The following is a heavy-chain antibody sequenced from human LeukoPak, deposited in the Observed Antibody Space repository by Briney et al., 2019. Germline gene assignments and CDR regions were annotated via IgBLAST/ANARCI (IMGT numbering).Heavy chain of an antibody. CDR3: ARDRRGYFDY. Sequence: SQTLSLTCTVSGGSISSGGYYWSWIRQHPGKGLEWIGYIYYSGSTYYNPSLKSRGTISVDTSKNQFSLKLSSVTAADTAVYYCARDRRGYFDYWGQGTLVTVSS. CDR2: IYYSGST. CDR1: GGSISSGGYY. V-gene: IGHV4-31*03. J-gene: IGHJ4*02.